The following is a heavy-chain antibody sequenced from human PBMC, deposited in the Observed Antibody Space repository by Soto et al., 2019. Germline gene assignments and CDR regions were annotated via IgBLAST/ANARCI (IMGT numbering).Heavy chain of an antibody. D-gene: IGHD3-22*01. V-gene: IGHV3-23*01. Sequence: PGGALRLSCAASGFTFSSYSMRWVRPGPGKGVERVSAISGSGGSTYYADSVKGRFTISRDNSKNTLYLQMNSLRAEDTAVYYCAKCYYDSSGYGYYYYGMDVWGQGTTVTVSS. CDR2: ISGSGGST. CDR3: AKCYYDSSGYGYYYYGMDV. CDR1: GFTFSSYS. J-gene: IGHJ6*02.